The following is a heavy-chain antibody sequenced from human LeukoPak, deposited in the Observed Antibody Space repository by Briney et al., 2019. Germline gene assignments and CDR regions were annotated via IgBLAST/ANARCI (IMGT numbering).Heavy chain of an antibody. CDR3: ARHFTVVGGMDV. Sequence: GESLKISCKVSGYTFTKYWIAWVRQMPGKGLDWMGIIFPADSDTRYSPSFQGQFTISADTSIDTAYLQWSSLKASGTAMYYCARHFTVVGGMDVWGKGNTVTVSS. CDR2: IFPADSDT. D-gene: IGHD4-23*01. V-gene: IGHV5-51*01. CDR1: GYTFTKYW. J-gene: IGHJ6*04.